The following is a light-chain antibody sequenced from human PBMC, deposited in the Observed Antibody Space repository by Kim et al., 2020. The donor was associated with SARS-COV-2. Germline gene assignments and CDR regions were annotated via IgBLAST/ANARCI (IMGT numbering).Light chain of an antibody. V-gene: IGLV3-1*01. J-gene: IGLJ1*01. CDR3: QAWDSSTNNYV. Sequence: SYELTQPPSVSVSPGQTASITCSGYKLGDKYVSWYQQKPGQSPVVVIYQDNQRPSGIPERFSGSNSGNTATLTISGTQAMDEADNYCQAWDSSTNNYVFG. CDR1: KLGDKY. CDR2: QDN.